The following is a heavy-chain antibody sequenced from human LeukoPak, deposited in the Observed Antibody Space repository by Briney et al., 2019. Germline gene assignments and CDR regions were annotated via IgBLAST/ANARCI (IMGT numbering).Heavy chain of an antibody. CDR2: IIPIFGTA. V-gene: IGHV1-69*05. J-gene: IGHJ6*03. D-gene: IGHD2-2*02. CDR1: GGTFSSYA. CDR3: ARSPARAISYYYYYMDV. Sequence: EASVKVSCKASGGTFSSYAISWVRQAPGQGLEWMGGIIPIFGTANYAQKFQGRVTITTDESTSTAYMELSSLRSEDTAVYYCARSPARAISYYYYYMDVWGKGTTVTVSS.